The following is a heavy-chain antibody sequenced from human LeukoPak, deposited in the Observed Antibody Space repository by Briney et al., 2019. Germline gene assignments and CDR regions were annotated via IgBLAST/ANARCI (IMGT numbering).Heavy chain of an antibody. CDR2: ISYSGST. J-gene: IGHJ4*02. CDR3: TRDRRDGYNYVDV. Sequence: PSETLSLTCTVSGDSINNYYWSWIRQPPGKGLEWIGYISYSGSTDYNPSLKSRVTMSVDTSKNQFFLKLKSVTPADTAIYYCTRDRRDGYNYVDVWGQGTLVTVSS. CDR1: GDSINNYY. V-gene: IGHV4-59*01. D-gene: IGHD5-24*01.